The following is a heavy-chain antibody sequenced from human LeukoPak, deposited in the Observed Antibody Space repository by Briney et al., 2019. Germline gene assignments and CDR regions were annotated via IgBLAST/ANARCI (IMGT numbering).Heavy chain of an antibody. CDR2: ISGSGGST. CDR3: AKDAWFGELLSGYYFDY. V-gene: IGHV3-23*01. CDR1: GFTFSSYA. D-gene: IGHD3-10*01. J-gene: IGHJ4*02. Sequence: PGGSLRLSCAASGFTFSSYAMSWVRQAPGKGLEWVSAISGSGGSTYYADSVKGRFTISRDNSKNTLYLQMNSLRAEDTAVYYCAKDAWFGELLSGYYFDYWGQGTLVTVSS.